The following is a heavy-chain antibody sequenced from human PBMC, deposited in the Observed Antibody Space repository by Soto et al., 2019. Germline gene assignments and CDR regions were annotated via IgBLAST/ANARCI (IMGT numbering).Heavy chain of an antibody. CDR2: INPNSGDT. V-gene: IGHV1-2*04. D-gene: IGHD1-26*01. CDR3: LVGFDAFDI. J-gene: IGHJ3*02. Sequence: QVQLVQSGAEVKKRGASVKVSCKAYGYSFTGYYVHWVRQAPGQGLQWMGLINPNSGDTNYAQKFQGWVTMTRDTPISTAYMELSRLTTGDTVVYYCLVGFDAFDIWGQGTMVTVSS. CDR1: GYSFTGYY.